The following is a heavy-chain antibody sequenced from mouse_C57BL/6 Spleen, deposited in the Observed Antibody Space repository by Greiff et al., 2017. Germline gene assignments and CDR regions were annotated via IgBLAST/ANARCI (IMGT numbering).Heavy chain of an antibody. V-gene: IGHV5-9*01. CDR2: ISGGGGNT. D-gene: IGHD1-1*01. J-gene: IGHJ2*01. CDR1: GFTFSSYT. Sequence: EVKLVESGGGLVKPGGSLNLSCAASGFTFSSYTMSWVRQTPEKRLEWVATISGGGGNTYYPDSVKGRFTISRDNAKNTLYLQMSSPRSEDTALYYWARGYYYGSSLDYWGQGTTLTVSS. CDR3: ARGYYYGSSLDY.